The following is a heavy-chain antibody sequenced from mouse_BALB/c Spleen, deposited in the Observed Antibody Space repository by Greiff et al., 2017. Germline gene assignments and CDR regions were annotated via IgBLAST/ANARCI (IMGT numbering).Heavy chain of an antibody. Sequence: QVHVKQPGAELVRPGASVKLSCKASGYTFTSYWMNWVKQRPEQGLEWIGRIDPYDSETHYNQKFRDKAILTVDKSSSTAYMQLSSLTSEDSAVYYCASWDYDDAMDYWGQGTSVTVSS. CDR3: ASWDYDDAMDY. V-gene: IGHV1-74*01. CDR1: GYTFTSYW. D-gene: IGHD2-4*01. CDR2: IDPYDSET. J-gene: IGHJ4*01.